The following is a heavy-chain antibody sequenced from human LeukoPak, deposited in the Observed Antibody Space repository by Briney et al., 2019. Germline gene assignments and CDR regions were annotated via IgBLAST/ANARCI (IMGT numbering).Heavy chain of an antibody. V-gene: IGHV1-18*01. CDR1: GYTLTELS. J-gene: IGHJ6*02. D-gene: IGHD6-13*01. CDR2: ISAYNGNT. Sequence: ASVKVSCKVSGYTLTELSMHWVRQAPGQGLEWMGWISAYNGNTNYAQKLQGRVTMTTDTSTSTAYMELRSLRSDDTAVYYCARDPGIAAAGRGYYYYGMDVWGQGTTVTVSS. CDR3: ARDPGIAAAGRGYYYYGMDV.